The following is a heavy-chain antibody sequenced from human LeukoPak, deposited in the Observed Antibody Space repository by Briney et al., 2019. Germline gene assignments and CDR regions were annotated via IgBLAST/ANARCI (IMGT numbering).Heavy chain of an antibody. J-gene: IGHJ6*03. CDR1: GFTFSSYS. Sequence: GGSLRLSCAASGFTFSSYSMNWVRQAPGKGLEWVAFIRYDGSNKYYADSVKGRFTISRDNSKNTLYLQMNSLRAEDTAVYYCAKALVGATTSLYYYYMDVWGKGTTVTVSS. D-gene: IGHD1-26*01. CDR3: AKALVGATTSLYYYYMDV. V-gene: IGHV3-30*02. CDR2: IRYDGSNK.